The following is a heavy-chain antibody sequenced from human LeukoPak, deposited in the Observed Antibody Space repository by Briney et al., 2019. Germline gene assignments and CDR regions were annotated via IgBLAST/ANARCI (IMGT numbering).Heavy chain of an antibody. Sequence: PSETLSLTCTVSGSMYNYYWSWIRQPPGKGLEWIGYIHYSGSTNYNPSLKSRVTMSLDTSKNQVSLKLDSVTAADTAVYYCARHISSGGTYAHFDYWGQGTLVTVSS. D-gene: IGHD1-26*01. V-gene: IGHV4-59*08. CDR1: GSMYNYY. CDR2: IHYSGST. CDR3: ARHISSGGTYAHFDY. J-gene: IGHJ4*02.